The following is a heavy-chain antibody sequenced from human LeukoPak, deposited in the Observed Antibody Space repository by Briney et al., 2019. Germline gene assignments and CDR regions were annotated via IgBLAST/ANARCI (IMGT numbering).Heavy chain of an antibody. V-gene: IGHV3-74*01. CDR3: ARDGYLAPAIAYLDY. D-gene: IGHD2-2*03. CDR1: GFTFSSYW. J-gene: IGHJ4*02. CDR2: VKGDGSRA. Sequence: PGGSLRLSCAASGFTFSSYWMHWVRQSPGKGLEWVGQVKGDGSRANYADSVKGRFTISRDNAKNTVYLQLNSLRAEDTAVYYCARDGYLAPAIAYLDYWGQGTPVTVSS.